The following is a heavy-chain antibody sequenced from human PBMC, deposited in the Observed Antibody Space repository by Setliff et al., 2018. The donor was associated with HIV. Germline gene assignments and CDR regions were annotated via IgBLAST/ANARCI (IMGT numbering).Heavy chain of an antibody. CDR2: IYNGAAT. J-gene: IGHJ4*02. V-gene: IGHV3-66*02. CDR3: AIPGYYSGWYHFDY. Sequence: GGSLRLSCAASGFTFEDYAMHWVRQAPGKGLEWISVIYNGAATYYADSVKGRFIISRDNSKNTLYLQMNGLRAEDTALYYCAIPGYYSGWYHFDYWGQGTLVTVSS. D-gene: IGHD6-19*01. CDR1: GFTFEDYA.